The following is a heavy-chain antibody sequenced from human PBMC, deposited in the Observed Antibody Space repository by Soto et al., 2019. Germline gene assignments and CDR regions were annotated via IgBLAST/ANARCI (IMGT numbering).Heavy chain of an antibody. J-gene: IGHJ6*02. D-gene: IGHD5-18*01. CDR3: AAYGYSYGYGYYYYYGMDV. CDR2: IVVGSGNT. Sequence: SVKVSCKASGFTFTSSAVQWVRQARGQRLEWIGWIVVGSGNTNSAQKFQERVTITRDMSTSTPCMELSSLRSEDTAVYYCAAYGYSYGYGYYYYYGMDVWGQGTTVTVSS. CDR1: GFTFTSSA. V-gene: IGHV1-58*01.